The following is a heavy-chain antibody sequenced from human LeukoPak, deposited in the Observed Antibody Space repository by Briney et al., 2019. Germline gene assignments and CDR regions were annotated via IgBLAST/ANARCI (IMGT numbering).Heavy chain of an antibody. CDR2: TYYRSKWYN. Sequence: SQTLSLTCAISGDSVSSNSAAWNRIRQSPSRGLEWLGRTYYRSKWYNDYAVSVKGRITINPDTSKNQFSLQLNSVTPEDTAVYYCARVTMVRGVIANYYYYGMDVWGQGTTVTVSS. J-gene: IGHJ6*02. V-gene: IGHV6-1*01. CDR3: ARVTMVRGVIANYYYYGMDV. CDR1: GDSVSSNSAA. D-gene: IGHD3-10*01.